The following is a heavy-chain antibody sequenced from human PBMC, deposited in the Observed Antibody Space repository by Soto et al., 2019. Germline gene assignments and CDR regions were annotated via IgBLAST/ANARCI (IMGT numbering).Heavy chain of an antibody. Sequence: PGGSLRLSCAASGFTLNNAWVNWVRQAPGKGLEWVGRIKTKPEGGTTDYAAPVKGRFTISRDDSKNTLSLQMDSLESEDTAVDYGATCAGTPAEHFDVWGQGTLVTVSS. D-gene: IGHD3-10*02. J-gene: IGHJ4*02. CDR2: IKTKPEGGTT. V-gene: IGHV3-15*01. CDR1: GFTLNNAW. CDR3: ATCAGTPAEHFDV.